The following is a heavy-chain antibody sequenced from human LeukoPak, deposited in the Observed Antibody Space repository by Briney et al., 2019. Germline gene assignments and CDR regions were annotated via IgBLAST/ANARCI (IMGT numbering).Heavy chain of an antibody. CDR3: ARSGNYGYHFFDN. Sequence: GGSLRLSCAASGFTFSSYAMNWVRQAPGKGLEWVAVISYDGSNYFYADSVKGRFTISRDNSENMLYLVMNSLRIEDTAVYYCARSGNYGYHFFDNWGQGTLVTVSS. D-gene: IGHD1-26*01. CDR1: GFTFSSYA. J-gene: IGHJ4*02. V-gene: IGHV3-30-3*01. CDR2: ISYDGSNY.